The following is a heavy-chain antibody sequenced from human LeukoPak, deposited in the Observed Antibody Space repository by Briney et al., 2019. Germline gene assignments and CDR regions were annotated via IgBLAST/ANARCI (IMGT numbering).Heavy chain of an antibody. CDR3: AREDEGATDY. CDR2: IYYSGST. CDR1: GGSISSYY. V-gene: IGHV4-59*01. Sequence: PSETLSLTCTVSGGSISSYYWSWIRQPPGKGLEWIGYIYYSGSTNYNPSLTSRVTISVDTSKNQFSLKLSSVTAADTAVYYCAREDEGATDYWGQGTLVTVSS. D-gene: IGHD1-26*01. J-gene: IGHJ4*02.